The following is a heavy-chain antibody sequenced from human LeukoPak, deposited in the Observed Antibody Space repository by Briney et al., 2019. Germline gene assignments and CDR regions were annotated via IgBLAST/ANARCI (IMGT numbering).Heavy chain of an antibody. Sequence: SETLSLTCAVYGESFSGYYWSWIRQPPGKGLEWIGEINHSRSTNYNPSLKSRVTISVDTSKNQFSLKLSSVTAADTAVYYCARRVGRWFGERAYYYNYMDVWDKGTTVTISS. CDR2: INHSRST. V-gene: IGHV4-34*01. J-gene: IGHJ6*03. D-gene: IGHD3-10*01. CDR3: ARRVGRWFGERAYYYNYMDV. CDR1: GESFSGYY.